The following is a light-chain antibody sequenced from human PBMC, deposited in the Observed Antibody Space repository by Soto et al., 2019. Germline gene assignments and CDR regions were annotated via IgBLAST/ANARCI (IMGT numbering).Light chain of an antibody. CDR3: NSYRTVSTYV. CDR2: DVG. Sequence: QSVLTQPASVSGSPGQSITIACTGTSSDIGGYNFVSWYQQDPGKAPKLLIYDVGNRPSGVSNRFSGSKSGNTASLTISGLQAEDEAHYYCNSYRTVSTYVFGTGTKVTVL. CDR1: SSDIGGYNF. V-gene: IGLV2-14*01. J-gene: IGLJ1*01.